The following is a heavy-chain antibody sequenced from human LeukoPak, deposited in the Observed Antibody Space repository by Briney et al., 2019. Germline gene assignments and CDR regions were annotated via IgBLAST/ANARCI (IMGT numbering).Heavy chain of an antibody. CDR2: IIPIFGTA. J-gene: IGHJ3*02. V-gene: IGHV1-69*13. CDR1: GYTFTSYA. Sequence: SVKVSCKASGYTFTSYAISWVRQAPGQGLEWMGGIIPIFGTANYAQKFQGRVTITADESTSTAYMELSSLRSEDTAVYYCARPYGSGNHWGAFDIWGQGTMVTVSS. CDR3: ARPYGSGNHWGAFDI. D-gene: IGHD3-10*01.